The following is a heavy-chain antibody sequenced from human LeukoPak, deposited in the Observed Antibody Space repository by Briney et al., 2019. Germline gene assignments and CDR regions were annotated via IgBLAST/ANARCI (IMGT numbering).Heavy chain of an antibody. Sequence: SETLSLTCTVSGGSISSSNYYWGWIRQPPGKGLEWIGYIYYSGNTNYNPSLKTRVTISVDTSKNQFSLKLSSVTAADTAVYYCARGPLDSGYTYFDYWGQGTLVSVAS. CDR3: ARGPLDSGYTYFDY. J-gene: IGHJ4*02. CDR2: IYYSGNT. V-gene: IGHV4-61*05. D-gene: IGHD5-12*01. CDR1: GGSISSSNYY.